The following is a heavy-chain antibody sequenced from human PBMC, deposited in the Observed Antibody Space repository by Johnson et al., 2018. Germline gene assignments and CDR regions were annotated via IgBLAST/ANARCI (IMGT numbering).Heavy chain of an antibody. Sequence: QVQLVQSGGGVVQPGRSLRLSCAASGFTFSSYGMHWVRQAPGKGLEWVAVISYDGSNKYYADSVKGRFTISRDNSKNTLYLQMNSLRAEDMAVYYCARGMVPPSGSYYERRPGDAFDIWGQGTMVTVSS. V-gene: IGHV3-30*03. CDR3: ARGMVPPSGSYYERRPGDAFDI. D-gene: IGHD1-26*01. CDR2: ISYDGSNK. CDR1: GFTFSSYG. J-gene: IGHJ3*02.